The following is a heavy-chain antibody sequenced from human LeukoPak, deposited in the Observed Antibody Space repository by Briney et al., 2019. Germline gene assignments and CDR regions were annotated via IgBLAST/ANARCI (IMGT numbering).Heavy chain of an antibody. CDR1: GFTFSSYG. Sequence: GGSLRLSCAASGFTFSSYGMHWVRQAPGKGLEWVAVIWYDGSNKYYADSVKGRFTISRDNSKNTLYLQMNSLRAEDTAAYYCARDEAAAGPDYWGQGTLVTVSS. CDR2: IWYDGSNK. V-gene: IGHV3-33*01. D-gene: IGHD6-13*01. CDR3: ARDEAAAGPDY. J-gene: IGHJ4*02.